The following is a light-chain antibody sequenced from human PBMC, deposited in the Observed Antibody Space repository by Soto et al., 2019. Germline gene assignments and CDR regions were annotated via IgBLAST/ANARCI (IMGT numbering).Light chain of an antibody. CDR2: EVR. V-gene: IGLV2-14*01. CDR1: MRDVGAYNL. J-gene: IGLJ3*02. CDR3: IAYTASSTLV. Sequence: QSALTQPASVSGSAGQSITISCSGTMRDVGAYNLVSWYQQHPGTAPKLIIYEVRNRPSGISSRFSGSRSGNTASLTISGLQSEDEGDYYCIAYTASSTLVFGGVTKLTVL.